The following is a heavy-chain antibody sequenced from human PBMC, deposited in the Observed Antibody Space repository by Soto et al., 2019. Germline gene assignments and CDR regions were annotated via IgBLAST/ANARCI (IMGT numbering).Heavy chain of an antibody. CDR3: AATYYDYVWGSYRRIDY. D-gene: IGHD3-16*02. J-gene: IGHJ4*02. CDR1: GFTFSDHY. V-gene: IGHV3-72*01. Sequence: GSLRLSCAASGFTFSDHYMDWVRQAPGKGLEWVGRTRNKANSYTTEYAASVKGRFTISRDDSKNSLYLQMNSLKTEDTAVYYCAATYYDYVWGSYRRIDYWGQGTLVTVSS. CDR2: TRNKANSYTT.